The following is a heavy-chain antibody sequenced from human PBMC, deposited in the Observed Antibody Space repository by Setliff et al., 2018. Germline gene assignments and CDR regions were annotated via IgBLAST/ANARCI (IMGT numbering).Heavy chain of an antibody. CDR3: LRHLCGGDCYWPIDI. V-gene: IGHV4-38-2*01. CDR1: GYSISSGYY. Sequence: SETLSLTCDVSGYSISSGYYWGWIRQPPGKGLEWIGSIYPAGSTYYSPSPESRVTISVDTSKNQFSLKLSSVTAADTAVYYCLRHLCGGDCYWPIDIWGQGTMVTVSS. D-gene: IGHD2-21*02. CDR2: IYPAGST. J-gene: IGHJ3*02.